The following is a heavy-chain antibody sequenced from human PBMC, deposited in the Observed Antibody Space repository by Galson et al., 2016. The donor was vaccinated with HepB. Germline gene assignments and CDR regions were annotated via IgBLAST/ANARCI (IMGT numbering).Heavy chain of an antibody. CDR1: GFTFNTYW. V-gene: IGHV3-7*03. CDR3: VRGSGYIMDY. Sequence: SLRLSCAASGFTFNTYWMHWVRQAPGKGLEWVANIKQDGSEKYYVDSVKGRFTISRDNAKNSLYLQMNSLRAEDTAVYYCVRGSGYIMDYWGQGTLVTVSS. J-gene: IGHJ4*02. D-gene: IGHD5-12*01. CDR2: IKQDGSEK.